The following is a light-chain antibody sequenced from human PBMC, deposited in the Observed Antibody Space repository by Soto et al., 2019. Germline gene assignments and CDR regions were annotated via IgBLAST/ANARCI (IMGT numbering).Light chain of an antibody. CDR1: QGISTY. J-gene: IGKJ2*01. CDR3: QQYNNWPPYT. Sequence: DIQMTQFPASLSSSVGERVTITCRPSQGISTYLAWYQQKPGKVPKLLIYAASTLQSGVPSRFSGSGSGTEFTLTSSSLQCEDFALYFCQQYNNWPPYTFGQGTKVDIK. CDR2: AAS. V-gene: IGKV1-27*01.